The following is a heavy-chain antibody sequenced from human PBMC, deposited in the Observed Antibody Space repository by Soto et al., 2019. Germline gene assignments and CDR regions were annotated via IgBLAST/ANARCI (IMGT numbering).Heavy chain of an antibody. CDR3: AREVIPLTTDWYFDL. CDR2: IYHSGST. Sequence: QLQLRESGPGLVKPSETLSLTCTVSGGSISGGVGGLYYWSWIRQPPGKGLEWIGYIYHSGSTYYITSLLCRATISVDTSKNQFSLRLSSVTAADTAGYYCAREVIPLTTDWYFDLWGRGTLVTVSS. J-gene: IGHJ2*01. D-gene: IGHD4-17*01. CDR1: GGSISGGVGGLYY. V-gene: IGHV4-30-4*01.